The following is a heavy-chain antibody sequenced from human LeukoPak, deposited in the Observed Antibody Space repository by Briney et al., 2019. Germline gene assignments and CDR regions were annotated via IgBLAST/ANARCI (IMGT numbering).Heavy chain of an antibody. CDR1: GYSISSGYY. CDR3: ARVGGYGYGNYYFNY. V-gene: IGHV4-38-2*01. D-gene: IGHD5-18*01. Sequence: SETLSLTCAVSGYSISSGYYRGWIRQSPGKVLDWIGSISHSGSTYYNPSLRSRVTISIDTSKNQFSLRLSSVTATDTAVYYCARVGGYGYGNYYFNYWGQGTLVTVSS. CDR2: ISHSGST. J-gene: IGHJ4*02.